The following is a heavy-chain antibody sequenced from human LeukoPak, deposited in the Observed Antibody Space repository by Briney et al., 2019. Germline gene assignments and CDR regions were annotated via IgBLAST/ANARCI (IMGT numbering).Heavy chain of an antibody. V-gene: IGHV4-59*01. Sequence: SETLSLTCTVSGGSISSYYWSWIRRPPGKGLEWSGYIYYSGSTNYNPSLKSRVTISVDTSKNQFSLKLNSVTAADTAVYYCARDGVGYYDSSGYYSSFYMDVWGKGTTVTVSS. CDR1: GGSISSYY. CDR2: IYYSGST. CDR3: ARDGVGYYDSSGYYSSFYMDV. D-gene: IGHD3-22*01. J-gene: IGHJ6*03.